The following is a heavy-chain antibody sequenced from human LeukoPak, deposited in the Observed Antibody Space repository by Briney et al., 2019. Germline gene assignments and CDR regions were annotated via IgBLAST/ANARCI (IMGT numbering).Heavy chain of an antibody. V-gene: IGHV3-30*18. CDR3: AKEQYRSGYFRQPPDAFDT. Sequence: GGSLRLSCAASGFNFSSDGMHWGRQAPGKGLEWVAVISYDGSNNYYTDSVKGRFTISRDNTKNTLYLQMNSMRAEATAVYYCAKEQYRSGYFRQPPDAFDTWGQGTLVTVSS. CDR2: ISYDGSNN. D-gene: IGHD3-3*01. J-gene: IGHJ3*02. CDR1: GFNFSSDG.